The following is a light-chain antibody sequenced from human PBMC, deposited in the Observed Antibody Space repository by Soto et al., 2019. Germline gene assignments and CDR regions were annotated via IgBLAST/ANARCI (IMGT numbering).Light chain of an antibody. CDR2: KAS. Sequence: DIQMTQSPSTLSASVGDRVTITCRASQSISSWLAWYQQKPGKAPKLLIYKASSLESGVPSRFSGSGSGTDFTLTISSLQPDDFATYYCQQYNSSPSTFGQGTKLEIK. V-gene: IGKV1-5*03. CDR3: QQYNSSPST. J-gene: IGKJ2*01. CDR1: QSISSW.